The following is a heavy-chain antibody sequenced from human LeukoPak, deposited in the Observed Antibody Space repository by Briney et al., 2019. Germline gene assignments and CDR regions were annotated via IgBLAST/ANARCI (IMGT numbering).Heavy chain of an antibody. V-gene: IGHV4-39*01. CDR2: IYYSGST. CDR3: ARQRAAAGKNWFDP. J-gene: IGHJ5*02. D-gene: IGHD6-13*01. CDR1: GGSISSSSYY. Sequence: SETLSLTCTVSGGSISSSSYYWGWIRQPPGKGLEWIGSIYYSGSTYYNPTLKSRVTISVDTSKNQFSLKLSSVTAADTAVYYCARQRAAAGKNWFDPRGQGTLVTVSS.